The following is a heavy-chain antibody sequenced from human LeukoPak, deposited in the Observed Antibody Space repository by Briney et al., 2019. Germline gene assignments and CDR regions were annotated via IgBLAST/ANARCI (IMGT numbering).Heavy chain of an antibody. Sequence: GASVKVSCKASGYTFTGYYMHWVRQAPGQGLEWMGWINPNSGGTNYAQKFQGRVTMTRDTSISTAYMELSRLRSDDTAVYYCARDAYYDSSGYWLYYFDYWGQGTLVTVSS. CDR3: ARDAYYDSSGYWLYYFDY. V-gene: IGHV1-2*02. CDR1: GYTFTGYY. CDR2: INPNSGGT. D-gene: IGHD3-22*01. J-gene: IGHJ4*02.